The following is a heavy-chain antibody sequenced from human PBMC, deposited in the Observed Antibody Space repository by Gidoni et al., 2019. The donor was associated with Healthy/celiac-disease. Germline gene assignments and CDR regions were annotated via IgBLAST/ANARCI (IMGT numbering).Heavy chain of an antibody. Sequence: QVQLQESGPGLVKPSQTLSLTCTVSGGSISSGSYYWSWIRQPAGKGLEWSGRIYTSGSTNYNPSLKSRVTLSVDTSKNQFSLKLSSVTAADTAVYYCARESLAYYFDYWGQGTLVTVSS. CDR1: GGSISSGSYY. J-gene: IGHJ4*02. CDR2: IYTSGST. V-gene: IGHV4-61*02. CDR3: ARESLAYYFDY.